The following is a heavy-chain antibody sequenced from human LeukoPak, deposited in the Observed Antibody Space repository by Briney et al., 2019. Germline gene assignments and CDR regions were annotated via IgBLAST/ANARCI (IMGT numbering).Heavy chain of an antibody. D-gene: IGHD4-17*01. CDR3: AAMGLDYGDPLDY. Sequence: ASVKVSCKASGGTFCSYAISWVRQAPGQGLEWMGGIIPIIGTTNYAQKFQGRVTITTDESTSTAYLELGSLRSEDTAVYYCAAMGLDYGDPLDYWGQGTLVTVSS. V-gene: IGHV1-69*05. J-gene: IGHJ4*02. CDR2: IIPIIGTT. CDR1: GGTFCSYA.